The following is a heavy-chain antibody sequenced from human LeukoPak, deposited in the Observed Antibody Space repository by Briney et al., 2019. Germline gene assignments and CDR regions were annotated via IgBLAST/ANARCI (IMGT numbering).Heavy chain of an antibody. CDR1: GCTFRDYW. D-gene: IGHD7-27*01. J-gene: IGHJ4*02. Sequence: GGSLRLSCAASGCTFRDYWMNWVRQAPGKGLEWVANVNLGGSVISYVDSVKGRCTVSRDNAENSLSLQMNSLRAEDTAVYYCAAWGLYNYWGQGTLVTVSS. CDR3: AAWGLYNY. CDR2: VNLGGSVI. V-gene: IGHV3-7*01.